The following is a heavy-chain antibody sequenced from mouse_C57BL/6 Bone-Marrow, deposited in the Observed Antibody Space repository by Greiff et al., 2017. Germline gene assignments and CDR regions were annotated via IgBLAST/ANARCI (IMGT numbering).Heavy chain of an antibody. Sequence: VQLQQSGAELVRPGASVKLSCTASGFNIKDDYMHWVKQSPEQSLAWIGWIDPENGDNGYDSQFQGKATITANTSSHTAYLQLSSLTSEDTAVYYCTRGYYGSNFLSYGGRGTLVTVTA. D-gene: IGHD1-1*01. CDR2: IDPENGDN. CDR3: TRGYYGSNFLSY. V-gene: IGHV14-4*01. CDR1: GFNIKDDY. J-gene: IGHJ3*01.